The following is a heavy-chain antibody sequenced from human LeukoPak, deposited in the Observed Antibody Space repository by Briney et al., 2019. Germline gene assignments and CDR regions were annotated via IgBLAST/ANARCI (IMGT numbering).Heavy chain of an antibody. Sequence: PSETLSLTCALSGGSFTGYYWSWIRHPPAKGLEWSGEINQSGSTTSNPPPKSRVTRSVDTSKNQFSLKLSSVTAADTAVYYCARGPYGGCSSTSCYSRPRPGSRYNWFDPWGQGTLLTVPS. CDR2: INQSGST. D-gene: IGHD2-2*01. J-gene: IGHJ5*02. CDR1: GGSFTGYY. CDR3: ARGPYGGCSSTSCYSRPRPGSRYNWFDP. V-gene: IGHV4-34*01.